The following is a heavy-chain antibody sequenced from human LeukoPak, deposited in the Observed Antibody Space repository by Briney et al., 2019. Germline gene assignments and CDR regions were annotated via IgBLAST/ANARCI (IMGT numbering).Heavy chain of an antibody. Sequence: GGSLRLSCAASGFTFSSYGMHWVRQAPGKGLEGVAVISYDGSNKYYADSVKGRFTISRDNSKNTLYLQMNSLRAEDTAVYYCAKQASGWYYFDYWGQGTLVTVSS. CDR3: AKQASGWYYFDY. D-gene: IGHD6-19*01. CDR1: GFTFSSYG. V-gene: IGHV3-30*18. J-gene: IGHJ4*02. CDR2: ISYDGSNK.